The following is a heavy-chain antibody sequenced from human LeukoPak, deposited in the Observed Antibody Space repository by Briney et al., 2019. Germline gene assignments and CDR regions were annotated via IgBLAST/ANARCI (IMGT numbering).Heavy chain of an antibody. CDR2: IKQDGSEK. CDR3: ARGARQWLPYFDY. J-gene: IGHJ4*02. CDR1: GFTFSSYW. Sequence: GGSLRLPCAASGFTFSSYWMSWVRQAPGKGLEWVANIKQDGSEKYYVDSVKGRFTISRDNAKNSLYLQMNSLRAEDTAVYYCARGARQWLPYFDYWGQGTLVTVSS. D-gene: IGHD6-19*01. V-gene: IGHV3-7*04.